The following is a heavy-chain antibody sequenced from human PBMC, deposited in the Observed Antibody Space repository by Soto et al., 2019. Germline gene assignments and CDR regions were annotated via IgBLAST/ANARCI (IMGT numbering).Heavy chain of an antibody. Sequence: ASVKVSCKASGYSFTGYYMHWVRQAPGQGLEWMGWINPNSGGTNYAQKFQGWVTMTRDTSISTAYMELSRLRSDDTAVYYCARARVRQWLAFDYWGQGTLVTVSS. CDR1: GYSFTGYY. CDR2: INPNSGGT. V-gene: IGHV1-2*04. J-gene: IGHJ4*02. D-gene: IGHD6-19*01. CDR3: ARARVRQWLAFDY.